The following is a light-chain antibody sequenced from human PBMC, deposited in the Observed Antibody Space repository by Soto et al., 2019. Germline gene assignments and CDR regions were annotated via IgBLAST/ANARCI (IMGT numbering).Light chain of an antibody. CDR1: QSVSHA. CDR2: DAS. CDR3: QQRGSWPPSIT. J-gene: IGKJ5*01. Sequence: VLTQSPATLSFSPGDRATLCCRASQSVSHALAWYQQKPGQAPRLLIHDASSRATGIPARFSGSGSETDFTLTISSLEPEDFAVYYGQQRGSWPPSITFGQGTRLEIK. V-gene: IGKV3-11*01.